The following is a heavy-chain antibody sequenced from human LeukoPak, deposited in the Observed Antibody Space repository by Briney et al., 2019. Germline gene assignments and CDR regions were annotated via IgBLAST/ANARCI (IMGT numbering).Heavy chain of an antibody. CDR2: IYFSGST. D-gene: IGHD6-13*01. V-gene: IGHV4-39*01. CDR3: ARLSSSWSSVASDY. Sequence: SETLSLTCTVSGGSISSSSYYWGWIRQPPGKGLEWIGSIYFSGSTYYNPSLKSRVTISVDTSKNQFSLKLSAVTTADTAVYYCARLSSSWSSVASDYWGQGTLVTVSS. J-gene: IGHJ4*02. CDR1: GGSISSSSYY.